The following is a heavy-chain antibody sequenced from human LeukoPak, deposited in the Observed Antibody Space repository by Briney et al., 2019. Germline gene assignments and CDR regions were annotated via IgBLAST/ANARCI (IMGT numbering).Heavy chain of an antibody. V-gene: IGHV1-18*01. CDR3: AKDGVFDSSFGPIFDY. D-gene: IGHD3-22*01. CDR1: GYTFTSYG. J-gene: IGHJ4*02. Sequence: ASVKVSCKASGYTFTSYGISWVRQAPGQGLEWMGWISTYNGNTNYAQKLQGRVTMTTDTSTSTAYMELRSLRSDDTAVYYCAKDGVFDSSFGPIFDYWGQGTLVTVSS. CDR2: ISTYNGNT.